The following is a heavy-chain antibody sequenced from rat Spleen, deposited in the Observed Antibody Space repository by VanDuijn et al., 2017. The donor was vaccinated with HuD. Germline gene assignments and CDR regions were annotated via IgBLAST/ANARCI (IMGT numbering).Heavy chain of an antibody. Sequence: EVQLVESDGGLVQPGRSLKLSCAASGFTFSDYGMAWVRQAPTTGLEWVATISYGDRSGHISTYYRDSVKGRFTISRDNAKSTMSLKMDSLRSEDTATYYGARRHYVYTDYFDYWGQGVMVTVSS. CDR1: GFTFSDYG. J-gene: IGHJ2*01. CDR3: ARRHYVYTDYFDY. V-gene: IGHV5-29*01. CDR2: ISYGDRSGHIST. D-gene: IGHD1-6*01.